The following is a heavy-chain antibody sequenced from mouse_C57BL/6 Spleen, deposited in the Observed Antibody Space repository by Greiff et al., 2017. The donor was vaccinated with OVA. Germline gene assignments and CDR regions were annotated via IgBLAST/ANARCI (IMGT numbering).Heavy chain of an antibody. V-gene: IGHV1-26*01. CDR1: GYTFTDYY. J-gene: IGHJ4*01. Sequence: VQLQQSGPELVKPGASVKISCKASGYTFTDYYMNWVKQSHGKSLEWIGDINPNNVGTSYNQKFKGKATLTVDKSSSTAYMELRSLTSEDSAVYYCARLPYYDYDEDYAMDYWGQGTSVTVSS. D-gene: IGHD2-4*01. CDR3: ARLPYYDYDEDYAMDY. CDR2: INPNNVGT.